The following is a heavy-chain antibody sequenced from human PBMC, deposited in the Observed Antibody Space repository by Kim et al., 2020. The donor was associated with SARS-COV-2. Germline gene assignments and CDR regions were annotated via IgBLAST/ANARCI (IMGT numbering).Heavy chain of an antibody. CDR2: IYYSGST. V-gene: IGHV4-59*01. D-gene: IGHD2-15*01. J-gene: IGHJ5*02. CDR1: GGSISSYY. CDR3: SRVKVGGSWHWFDP. Sequence: SETLSLTCTVSGGSISSYYWSWIRQPPGKGLEWIGYIYYSGSTNYNPSLKSRVTISVDTSKNQFSLKLSSVTAADTAAYYCSRVKVGGSWHWFDPWGQGTLVTVSS.